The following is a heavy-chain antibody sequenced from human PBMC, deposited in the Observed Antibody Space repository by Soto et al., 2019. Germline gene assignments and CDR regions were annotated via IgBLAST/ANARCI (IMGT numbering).Heavy chain of an antibody. CDR3: ARDPYYDSKGPIWP. J-gene: IGHJ5*02. D-gene: IGHD3-22*01. V-gene: IGHV4-38-2*02. CDR1: GYSISSGYY. Sequence: SETLSLTCAVSGYSISSGYYWGWIRQPPGKGLEWIGSIYHSGSTYYNPSLKSRVTISVDTSKNQFSLKLSSVTAADTAVYYCARDPYYDSKGPIWPWGQGTLVTVS. CDR2: IYHSGST.